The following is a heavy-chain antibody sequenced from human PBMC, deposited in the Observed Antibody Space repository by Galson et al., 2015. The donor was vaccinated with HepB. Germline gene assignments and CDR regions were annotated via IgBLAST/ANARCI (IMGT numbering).Heavy chain of an antibody. J-gene: IGHJ6*03. Sequence: SVKVSCKASGYTFTGYYMHWVRQAPGQGLEWMGWINPNSGGTNYAQKFQGRVTMTRDTSISTAYMELSRLRSDDTVVYYCARGQRGNILTGYYANYMDVWGKGTTVTVSS. CDR3: ARGQRGNILTGYYANYMDV. CDR1: GYTFTGYY. V-gene: IGHV1-2*02. D-gene: IGHD3-9*01. CDR2: INPNSGGT.